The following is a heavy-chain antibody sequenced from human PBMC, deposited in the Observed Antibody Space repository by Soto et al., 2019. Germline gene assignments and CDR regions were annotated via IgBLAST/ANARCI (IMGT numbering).Heavy chain of an antibody. CDR3: ARLSSSAWYIGGY. CDR1: GFTFSSYW. Sequence: EVQLVESGGGLVQPGGSLRLSCAASGFTFSSYWMSWVRQAPGKGLEWVANIKQDGSEKYYVESVKGRFTISRDNANNSLYMQMNSLRDEDTAVYYCARLSSSAWYIGGYWGQGTLVTVSS. J-gene: IGHJ4*02. D-gene: IGHD6-19*01. V-gene: IGHV3-7*04. CDR2: IKQDGSEK.